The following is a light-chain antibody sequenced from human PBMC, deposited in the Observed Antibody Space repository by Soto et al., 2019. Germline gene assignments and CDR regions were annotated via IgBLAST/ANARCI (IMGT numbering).Light chain of an antibody. Sequence: EIVMTQSPATLSVSPGERATLSCRASQSVSSNLAWYQQKPGQAPRLLFYGASTRATGIPARFSGSGSGTEFTLTISSLQSVDFAVDYCPQYNIWPTFGHETKVDIK. CDR2: GAS. CDR3: PQYNIWPT. J-gene: IGKJ1*01. CDR1: QSVSSN. V-gene: IGKV3-15*01.